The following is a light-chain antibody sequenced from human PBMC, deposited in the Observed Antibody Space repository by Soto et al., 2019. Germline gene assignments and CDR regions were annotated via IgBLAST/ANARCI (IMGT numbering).Light chain of an antibody. CDR3: AAWDDSLNGLV. V-gene: IGLV1-44*01. J-gene: IGLJ2*01. CDR1: SSNVGSHS. Sequence: QSVLTQPPSASGNPGQRVTISCSGGSSNVGSHSVSWYQHLPGTDPKLLIYNNDRRPSGVPDRFSGSKSGTSASLAFSGLQSEDEADYYCAAWDDSLNGLVFGGGTKLTVL. CDR2: NND.